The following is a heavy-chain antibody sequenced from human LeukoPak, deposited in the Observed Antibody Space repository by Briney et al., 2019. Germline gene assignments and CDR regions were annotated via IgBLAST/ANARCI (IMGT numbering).Heavy chain of an antibody. J-gene: IGHJ4*02. V-gene: IGHV3-33*01. D-gene: IGHD3-10*01. CDR1: GFSFSTYA. CDR3: AREISGSGSYPDY. Sequence: GGSLRLSCAASGFSFSTYAMHWVRQDPGKGLEWVALIWHDASHTFYTDSVKGRFTISRDNSKNTVYLQMNSLGGEDTAVYYCAREISGSGSYPDYWGQGTLVTVSS. CDR2: IWHDASHT.